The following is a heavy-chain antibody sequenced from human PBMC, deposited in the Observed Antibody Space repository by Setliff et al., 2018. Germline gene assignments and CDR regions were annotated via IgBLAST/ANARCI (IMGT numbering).Heavy chain of an antibody. D-gene: IGHD2-8*01. Sequence: ASVKVSCKASGYAFNNYGIAWVRQAPGQGLEWMGWINAYNGNTFYAPKLQDRVTMTTDTSTATAYLELRSLRSDDTALYFCSRLVRYCTTTTCQTLSGGEHWGQGTLVIVSS. J-gene: IGHJ4*02. CDR1: GYAFNNYG. CDR2: INAYNGNT. V-gene: IGHV1-18*01. CDR3: SRLVRYCTTTTCQTLSGGEH.